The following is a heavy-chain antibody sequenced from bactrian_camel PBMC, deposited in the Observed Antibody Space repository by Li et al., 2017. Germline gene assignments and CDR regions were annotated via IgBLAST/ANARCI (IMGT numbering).Heavy chain of an antibody. J-gene: IGHJ6*01. Sequence: VQLVESGGGSVQAGWSLRLSCAVSGYFVSNYWMAWFRQAPGKEREEVASINTGGTIRYADSVKGRFTISKDDAKNTLYLQMNSLKPDDSAMYYCAAGCKVAGTWSFESDFRYWGQGTQVTVS. V-gene: IGHV3S26*01. CDR1: GYFVSNYW. CDR2: INTGGTI. CDR3: AAGCKVAGTWSFESDFRY. D-gene: IGHD1*01.